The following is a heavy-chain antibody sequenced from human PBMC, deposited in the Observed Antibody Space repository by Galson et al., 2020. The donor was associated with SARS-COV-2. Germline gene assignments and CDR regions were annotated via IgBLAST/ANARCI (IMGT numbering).Heavy chain of an antibody. CDR2: ISYDGSNK. D-gene: IGHD3-10*01. CDR1: GFTFSSYG. CDR3: ARDRGPDYYYYYYRDV. J-gene: IGHJ6*03. Sequence: GGSLRLSCAASGFTFSSYGMVWVRQAPGKGLEWVAIISYDGSNKYYADSVKGRFTISRDNSKNTLYLQMNSLRAEDTALYYCARDRGPDYYYYYYRDVWGKGTTVTVSS. V-gene: IGHV3-30-3*01.